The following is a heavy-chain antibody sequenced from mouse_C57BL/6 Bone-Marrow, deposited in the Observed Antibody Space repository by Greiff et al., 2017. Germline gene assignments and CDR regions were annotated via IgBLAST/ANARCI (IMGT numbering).Heavy chain of an antibody. D-gene: IGHD1-1*01. CDR3: AGSGAY. V-gene: IGHV1-59*01. CDR2: IDPSDSYT. Sequence: QVQLQQPGAELVRPGTSVKLSCKASGYTFTSYWMHWVKQRPGQGLEWIGVIDPSDSYTNYNQKFKGKATLTVDTSSSTAYMQLSSLTSEDSAVYCCAGSGAYWGQGTLVTVSA. CDR1: GYTFTSYW. J-gene: IGHJ3*01.